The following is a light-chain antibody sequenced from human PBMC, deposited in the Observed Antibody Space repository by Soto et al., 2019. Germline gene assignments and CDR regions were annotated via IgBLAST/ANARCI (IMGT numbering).Light chain of an antibody. V-gene: IGKV3-15*01. CDR1: QSVGNN. J-gene: IGKJ1*01. Sequence: EVVLTQSPATLPVYPGGRVSRSSRASQSVGNNLAWYQQKPGQAPRLLIYGASTRATGIPARFTGSGSGTEFTLTISSLQFDDSAVYYCQQYNNWWTFGQGTKVDIK. CDR3: QQYNNWWT. CDR2: GAS.